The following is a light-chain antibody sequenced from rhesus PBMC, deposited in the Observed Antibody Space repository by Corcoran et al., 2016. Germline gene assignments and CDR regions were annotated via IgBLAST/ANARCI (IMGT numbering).Light chain of an antibody. J-gene: IGKJ2*01. Sequence: ETVVTQSPATLSLSPGERATLSCRASQSVGRHLAWYQQKPGQAPRLLIYGASSRATGIPDRVSGRGSGTDFTLTISSLEPENVGVYYCQQSSNLYSFGQGTKVEIK. CDR2: GAS. CDR1: QSVGRH. V-gene: IGKV3-24*04. CDR3: QQSSNLYS.